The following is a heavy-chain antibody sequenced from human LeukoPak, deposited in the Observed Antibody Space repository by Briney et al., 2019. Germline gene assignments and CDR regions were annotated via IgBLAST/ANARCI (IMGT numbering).Heavy chain of an antibody. V-gene: IGHV3-48*03. D-gene: IGHD3-10*01. CDR1: GFTFSGYE. CDR3: TRGSSGSFDF. Sequence: PGGSLRLSCAASGFTFSGYEMNWVRQVPGKGLQWVSYISSSGSPINYADSVKGRFTISRDNAKNSLFLQMNSLRAEDTAVYYCTRGSSGSFDFWGQGTLVTVSS. CDR2: ISSSGSPI. J-gene: IGHJ4*02.